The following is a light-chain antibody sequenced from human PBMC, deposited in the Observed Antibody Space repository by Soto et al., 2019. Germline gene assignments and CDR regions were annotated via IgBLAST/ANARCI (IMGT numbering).Light chain of an antibody. CDR3: QQRSNWRFT. J-gene: IGKJ3*01. CDR1: QSVSSY. CDR2: DAS. V-gene: IGKV3-11*01. Sequence: EIVLTQSPATLSLSPGERATLSCRASQSVSSYLAWYQQKPGQAPRLLIYDASSRATGIPARFSGSGSGADFTLTISSLEPEDFAVYYCQQRSNWRFTFGPGPKWRSN.